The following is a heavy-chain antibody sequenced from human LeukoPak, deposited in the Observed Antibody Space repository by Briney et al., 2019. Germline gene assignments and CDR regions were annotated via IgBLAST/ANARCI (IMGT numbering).Heavy chain of an antibody. Sequence: RGSLRLSCAASGFTLSSYSMNWIRQAPGKGLEWVSSISSSSSYIYYADSVKGRFTISRDNAKNSLYLQMNSLRAEDTAVYYCARVISSCSQGYYFDYWGQGTLVTVSS. CDR1: GFTLSSYS. V-gene: IGHV3-21*01. CDR3: ARVISSCSQGYYFDY. D-gene: IGHD3-22*01. J-gene: IGHJ4*02. CDR2: ISSSSSYI.